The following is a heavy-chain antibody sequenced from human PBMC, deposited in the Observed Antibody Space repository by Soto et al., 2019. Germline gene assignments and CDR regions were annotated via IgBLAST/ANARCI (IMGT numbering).Heavy chain of an antibody. Sequence: SETLSLTCAVSGGSIRSGGYSWSWIRQPPGKGLEWIGYVYHSGSTYYSSSLKSRVTISADMSKNQISLKLTSVTAADTAIYFCARGISSSHKRHFYRLDVWGQGTTVTVSS. CDR1: GGSIRSGGYS. CDR3: ARGISSSHKRHFYRLDV. CDR2: VYHSGST. J-gene: IGHJ6*02. V-gene: IGHV4-30-2*01. D-gene: IGHD6-6*01.